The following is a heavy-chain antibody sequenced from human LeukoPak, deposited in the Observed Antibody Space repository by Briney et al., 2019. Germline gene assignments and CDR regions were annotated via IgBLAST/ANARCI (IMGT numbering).Heavy chain of an antibody. CDR3: AGTTDYSSFLAF. Sequence: SQTLSLTCAISGDSVSSSSAVWNWIRQSPSRGLEWLGRTYYRSKWHNEYAESVKSRISISSDTSKNQFSLQLNSVTPEDTAEYYCAGTTDYSSFLAFWGQGTLVTVSS. CDR2: TYYRSKWHN. J-gene: IGHJ4*02. V-gene: IGHV6-1*01. CDR1: GDSVSSSSAV. D-gene: IGHD4-11*01.